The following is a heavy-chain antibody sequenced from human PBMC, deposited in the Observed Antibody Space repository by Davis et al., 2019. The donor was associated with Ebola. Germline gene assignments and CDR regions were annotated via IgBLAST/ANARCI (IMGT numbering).Heavy chain of an antibody. V-gene: IGHV1-2*02. CDR3: ARDDHSGYDGGGY. CDR1: GYTFTGYY. Sequence: ASVKVSCKASGYTFTGYYMHWVRQAPGQGLEWMGWINPNSGGTNYAQKFQGRVTITADESTSTAYMELSSLRFEDTAVYYCARDDHSGYDGGGYWGQGTLVTVSS. J-gene: IGHJ4*02. CDR2: INPNSGGT. D-gene: IGHD5-12*01.